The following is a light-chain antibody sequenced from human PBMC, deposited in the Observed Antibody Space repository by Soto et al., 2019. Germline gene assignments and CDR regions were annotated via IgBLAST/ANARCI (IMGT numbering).Light chain of an antibody. CDR1: QSISSY. Sequence: DIQMTQSPSSLSASVGDRVTITCRASQSISSYLNWYQQKPGKAPKLLFYAASSLQSGVPSRFSGSGSGTDFTLTISSLQPEDFATYYCQQSYSTPRFGQGTKLEIK. CDR2: AAS. CDR3: QQSYSTPR. J-gene: IGKJ2*01. V-gene: IGKV1-39*01.